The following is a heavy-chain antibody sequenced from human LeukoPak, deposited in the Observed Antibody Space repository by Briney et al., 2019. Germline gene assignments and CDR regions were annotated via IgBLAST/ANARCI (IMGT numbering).Heavy chain of an antibody. J-gene: IGHJ4*02. CDR1: GDSITSAGYY. CDR3: ASLGRKAAAGTVDY. D-gene: IGHD6-13*01. Sequence: SETLSLTCSVSGDSITSAGYYWGWIRQPPGKGLEWIGSIYYSANAYYNPSLKSRVTISVDASKNQFSLRLSSVTAADTAVYYCASLGRKAAAGTVDYWGQGTLVTVSS. V-gene: IGHV4-39*07. CDR2: IYYSANA.